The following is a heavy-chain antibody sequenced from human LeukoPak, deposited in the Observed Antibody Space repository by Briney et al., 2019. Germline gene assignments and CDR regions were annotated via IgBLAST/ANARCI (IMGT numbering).Heavy chain of an antibody. CDR3: ARGPTWIQLWLPHYYYYYMDV. CDR1: GFTFSSYA. CDR2: ISYDGSNK. D-gene: IGHD5-18*01. J-gene: IGHJ6*03. V-gene: IGHV3-30*01. Sequence: GGSLRLSCAASGFTFSSYAMHWVRQAPGKGLEWVAVISYDGSNKYYADSVKGRFTISRDNSKNTLYLQMNSLRAEDTAVYYCARGPTWIQLWLPHYYYYYMDVRGKGTTVTVSS.